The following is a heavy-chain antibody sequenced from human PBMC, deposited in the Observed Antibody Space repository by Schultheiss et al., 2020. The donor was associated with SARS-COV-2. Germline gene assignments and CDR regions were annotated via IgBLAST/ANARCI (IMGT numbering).Heavy chain of an antibody. J-gene: IGHJ4*02. V-gene: IGHV1-2*02. CDR3: ARGQQWLEDY. D-gene: IGHD6-19*01. Sequence: ASVKVSCKASGYTFTGYYMHWVRQAPGQGLEWMGWINPNSGNTNYAQKLQGRVTMTTDTSTSTAYMELSRLRSDDTAVYYCARGQQWLEDYWGQGTLVTVSS. CDR2: INPNSGNT. CDR1: GYTFTGYY.